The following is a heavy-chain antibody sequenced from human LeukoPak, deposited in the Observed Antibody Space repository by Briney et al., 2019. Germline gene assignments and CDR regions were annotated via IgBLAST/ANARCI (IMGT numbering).Heavy chain of an antibody. V-gene: IGHV3-74*01. CDR3: ASFPRGDLALVILDY. D-gene: IGHD2-21*01. CDR1: GFSFRSYW. J-gene: IGHJ4*02. Sequence: GGSLRLSCVASGFSFRSYWMHWVRQVPGKGLVWVSHIDNDGSVTNYADSVKGRFTISRDNSENTLYLQLNNLRAEDTAVYYCASFPRGDLALVILDYWGQGTLVTVSS. CDR2: IDNDGSVT.